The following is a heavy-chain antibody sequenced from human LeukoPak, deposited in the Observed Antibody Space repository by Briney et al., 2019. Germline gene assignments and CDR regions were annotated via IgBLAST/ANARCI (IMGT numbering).Heavy chain of an antibody. D-gene: IGHD3-22*01. Sequence: GGSLRLSCTASGFTFNTYTMNWVRQAPGEGPEWISSIGRSSSDKYYADSVRGRFTISRDNAKNSLYVQMSSLRVEDTAVYYCVGGDSRELWGQGTLVTVSS. J-gene: IGHJ4*02. CDR3: VGGDSREL. CDR1: GFTFNTYT. V-gene: IGHV3-21*01. CDR2: IGRSSSDK.